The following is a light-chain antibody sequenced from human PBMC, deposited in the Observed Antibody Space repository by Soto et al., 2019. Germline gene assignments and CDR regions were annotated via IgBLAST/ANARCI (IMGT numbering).Light chain of an antibody. CDR1: NSDVGGYNY. V-gene: IGLV2-14*03. J-gene: IGLJ2*01. CDR2: DVT. CDR3: SSYTSSNTLV. Sequence: QSALTQPASVSGSPGQSITISCTGTNSDVGGYNYVSWYQQHPGKAPKLMIYDVTNRPSGVSDRFSGSKSGNTASLTISGLQAEDEADCYCSSYTSSNTLVFGGGTKLTVL.